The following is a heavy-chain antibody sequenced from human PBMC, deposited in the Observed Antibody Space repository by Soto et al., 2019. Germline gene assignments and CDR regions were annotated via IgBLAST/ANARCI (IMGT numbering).Heavy chain of an antibody. CDR1: GFSFRTYP. J-gene: IGHJ4*02. CDR3: APSSGYLNYFDY. D-gene: IGHD6-19*01. Sequence: QLHLVESGGGVVRPGESLRLSCVDSGFSFRTYPMHWVRQAPGKGLEWVALISYEGSSEAYGESVRDRFTVSRDNSKNTLYLQLNSLRPEDTAVYYCAPSSGYLNYFDYWGQGTLVTVSS. V-gene: IGHV3-30-3*01. CDR2: ISYEGSSE.